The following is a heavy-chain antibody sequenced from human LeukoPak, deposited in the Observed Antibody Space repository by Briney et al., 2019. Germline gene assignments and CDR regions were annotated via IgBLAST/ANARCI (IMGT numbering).Heavy chain of an antibody. D-gene: IGHD2-21*01. CDR3: ARRSTVVGMGWFDP. CDR2: TYYRSKWYN. CDR1: GDSVSSNSAA. J-gene: IGHJ5*02. Sequence: SQTLSLTCDISGDSVSSNSAAWNWIRQSPLRGLEWLGRTYYRSKWYNDYAVSVKSRITINPDTSKNQFSLQLNSVTPEDTAVYYCARRSTVVGMGWFDPWGQGTLVTVSS. V-gene: IGHV6-1*01.